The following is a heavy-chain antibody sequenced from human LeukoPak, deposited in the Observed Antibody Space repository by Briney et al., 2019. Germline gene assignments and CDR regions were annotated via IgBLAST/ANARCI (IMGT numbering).Heavy chain of an antibody. J-gene: IGHJ6*03. CDR3: ARVFRSGSNYYYYYMDV. CDR1: GGSISRSY. Sequence: PSETLSLTCTVSGGSISRSYWSWMRQPAGKGPEWIGRIYGSGTITYNPSLESRVTMSVDTSKNQFSLKLRSVTAADTAVYYCARVFRSGSNYYYYYMDVWGKGTTVTISS. V-gene: IGHV4-4*07. CDR2: IYGSGTI. D-gene: IGHD1-26*01.